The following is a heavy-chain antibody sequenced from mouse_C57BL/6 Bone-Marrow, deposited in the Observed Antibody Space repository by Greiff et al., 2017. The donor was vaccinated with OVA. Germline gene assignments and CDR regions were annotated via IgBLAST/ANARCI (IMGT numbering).Heavy chain of an antibody. CDR1: GYTFTGYW. D-gene: IGHD1-1*01. V-gene: IGHV1-9*01. CDR2: IHPGSGST. Sequence: QVQLQQSGAELMKPGASVKLSCKATGYTFTGYWIEWVKQRPGHGLEWIGGIHPGSGSTNYNEKFKGKATFTADTSSNTAYRQRSTLTTENSAIYYGAICGYYGPYYVGDWGQGTTLTVSS. CDR3: AICGYYGPYYVGD. J-gene: IGHJ2*01.